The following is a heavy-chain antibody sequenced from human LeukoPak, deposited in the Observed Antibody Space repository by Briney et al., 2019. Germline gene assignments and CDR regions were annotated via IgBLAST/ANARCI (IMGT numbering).Heavy chain of an antibody. CDR3: ARDRDWNYWFDP. Sequence: SETLSLTCTVSGGSISSYYWSWIRQPAGKGLEWIGRIYSTGITNYNPSLKSRVTMSVDSSKNQFSLKLRSVTAADTAVYHCARDRDWNYWFDPWGRGIPVLVSS. J-gene: IGHJ5*02. CDR1: GGSISSYY. V-gene: IGHV4-4*07. CDR2: IYSTGIT. D-gene: IGHD1-7*01.